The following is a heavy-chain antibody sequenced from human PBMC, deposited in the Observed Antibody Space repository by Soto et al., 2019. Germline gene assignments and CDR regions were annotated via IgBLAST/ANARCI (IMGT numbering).Heavy chain of an antibody. Sequence: QITLKESGRTLVKPTQTLTLTCSFSGFSLTTRGGGVGWIRQPPGKALEWLALIYLDDDKRYSPSLKSRLTITKDTSKNQVVLTMSKVDPVDTGTYYCTHGSGFSWGQGTLVTVSS. CDR2: IYLDDDK. D-gene: IGHD3-3*01. CDR1: GFSLTTRGGG. CDR3: THGSGFS. J-gene: IGHJ5*02. V-gene: IGHV2-5*02.